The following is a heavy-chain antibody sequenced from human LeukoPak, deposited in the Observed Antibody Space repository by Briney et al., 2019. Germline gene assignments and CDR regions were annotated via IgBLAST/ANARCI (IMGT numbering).Heavy chain of an antibody. CDR1: GGSISSYY. CDR3: ARVSLGDGYNSFDY. D-gene: IGHD5-24*01. CDR2: IYYSGST. V-gene: IGHV4-59*01. Sequence: PSETLSLTCTVSGGSISSYYWSWIRQPPGKGLEWIGYIYYSGSTNCNPSLKSRVTISVDTSKNQFSLKLSSVTAADTAVYYCARVSLGDGYNSFDYWGQGTLVTVSS. J-gene: IGHJ4*02.